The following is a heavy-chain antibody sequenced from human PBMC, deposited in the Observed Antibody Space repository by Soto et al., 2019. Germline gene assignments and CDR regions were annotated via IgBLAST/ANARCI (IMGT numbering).Heavy chain of an antibody. D-gene: IGHD3-16*01. V-gene: IGHV1-18*01. CDR2: ISAYNGNT. Sequence: QVQLVQSGAEVKKPGASVKVSCKASGYTFTNFGISWVRQAPGQGLEWMGWISAYNGNTNYAQNFQGRGTMTTDTATSTAGMEPRGLRSDDTAVDYCARGGTPSAYWGQGTLVTVSS. J-gene: IGHJ4*02. CDR1: GYTFTNFG. CDR3: ARGGTPSAY.